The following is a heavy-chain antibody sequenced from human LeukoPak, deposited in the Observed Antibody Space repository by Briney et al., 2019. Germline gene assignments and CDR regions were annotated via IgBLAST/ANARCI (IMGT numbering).Heavy chain of an antibody. J-gene: IGHJ4*02. CDR3: ASYTRITVGATTDDY. CDR2: IYYSGST. CDR1: GGSISSSSYY. V-gene: IGHV4-39*01. Sequence: SETLSLTCTVSGGSISSSSYYWGWIRQPPGKGLEWIGSIYYSGSTYYNPSLKSRVTISVDTSKNQFSLKLSSVTAADTAVYYCASYTRITVGATTDDYWGQGTLVTVSS. D-gene: IGHD1-26*01.